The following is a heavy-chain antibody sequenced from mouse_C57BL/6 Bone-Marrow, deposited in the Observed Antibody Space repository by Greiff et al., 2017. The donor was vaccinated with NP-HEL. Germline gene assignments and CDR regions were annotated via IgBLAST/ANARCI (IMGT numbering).Heavy chain of an antibody. V-gene: IGHV1-50*01. D-gene: IGHD1-1*01. CDR3: ASHYYGSSLWYFDV. CDR1: GYTFTSYW. CDR2: IDPSDSYT. Sequence: QVQLKQPGAELVKPGASVKLSCKASGYTFTSYWMQWVKQRPGQGLEWIGEIDPSDSYTNYNQKFKGKATLTVDTSSSTAYMQLSSLTSEDSAVYDCASHYYGSSLWYFDVWGTGTTVTVSS. J-gene: IGHJ1*03.